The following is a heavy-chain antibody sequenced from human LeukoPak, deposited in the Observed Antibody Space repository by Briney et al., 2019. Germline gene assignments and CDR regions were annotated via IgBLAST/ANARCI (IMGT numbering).Heavy chain of an antibody. CDR3: ARLSPYYDFWSGYYTPARDY. Sequence: SETLSLTCTVSGGSISSGSYYWSWIRQPAGKGLEWIGRIYTSGSTNYNPSLKSRVTISVDPSQNQFSLKLSSVTAADTAVYYCARLSPYYDFWSGYYTPARDYWGQGTLVTVSS. CDR2: IYTSGST. D-gene: IGHD3-3*01. CDR1: GGSISSGSYY. V-gene: IGHV4-61*02. J-gene: IGHJ4*02.